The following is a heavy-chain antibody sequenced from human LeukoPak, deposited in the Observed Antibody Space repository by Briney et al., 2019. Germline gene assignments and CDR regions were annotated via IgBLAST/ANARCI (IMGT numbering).Heavy chain of an antibody. CDR2: ISRSSSPI. D-gene: IGHD3-9*01. CDR3: ARGKRYDILTGYLNY. CDR1: GFTFSNYP. J-gene: IGHJ4*02. V-gene: IGHV3-21*01. Sequence: GGSLRLSCAASGFTFSNYPMNWVRQAPGKGLQWISSISRSSSPIYYADSVKGRLTISRDNAKNSLYLQMNSLRAEDTAVYYCARGKRYDILTGYLNYWGQGTLVTVSS.